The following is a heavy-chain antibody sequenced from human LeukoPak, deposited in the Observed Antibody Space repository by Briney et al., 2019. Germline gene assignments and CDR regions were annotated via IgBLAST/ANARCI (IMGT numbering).Heavy chain of an antibody. CDR1: GYNFTSYW. J-gene: IGHJ3*02. Sequence: GESLKISCKGSGYNFTSYWIGWVRQMPGKGLEWMGIIYPGDSDTRYSPSFQGQVTISADKSISTAYLQWSSLKASDTAMYYCARRPTYYDFWSGPSGDAFDIWGQGTMVTVSS. D-gene: IGHD3-3*01. CDR3: ARRPTYYDFWSGPSGDAFDI. CDR2: IYPGDSDT. V-gene: IGHV5-51*01.